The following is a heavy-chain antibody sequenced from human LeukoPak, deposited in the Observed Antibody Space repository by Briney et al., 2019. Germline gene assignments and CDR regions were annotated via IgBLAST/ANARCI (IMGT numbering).Heavy chain of an antibody. CDR2: IYYSGST. Sequence: SETLSLTCTVSGGSISSHYWSWIRQPPGKGLEWIGYIYYSGSTNYNPSLKSRVTISVDTSKNQFSLKLSSVTAADTAVYYCARHTYNWNYLVDYWGQGTLVTVSS. CDR1: GGSISSHY. CDR3: ARHTYNWNYLVDY. D-gene: IGHD1-7*01. J-gene: IGHJ4*02. V-gene: IGHV4-59*08.